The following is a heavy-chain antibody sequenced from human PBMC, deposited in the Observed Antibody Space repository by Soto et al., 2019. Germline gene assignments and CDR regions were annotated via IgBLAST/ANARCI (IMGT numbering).Heavy chain of an antibody. CDR1: GDTFTANF. D-gene: IGHD1-26*01. V-gene: IGHV1-2*02. Sequence: ASVKVSCKASGDTFTANFLHWGRQAPGQQFEWMGWINPKSGGTKYPQNFQGRVTMTRDTSLSTVYMTLSGMTPDDTAVYYCATDPDRGAGSAGFDYWGQRTLVTVS. J-gene: IGHJ4*02. CDR2: INPKSGGT. CDR3: ATDPDRGAGSAGFDY.